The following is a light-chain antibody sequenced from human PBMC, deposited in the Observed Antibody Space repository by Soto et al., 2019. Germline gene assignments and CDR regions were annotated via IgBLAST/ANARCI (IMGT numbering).Light chain of an antibody. CDR3: SSFTRSSTVV. CDR2: DVV. CDR1: SSDVGGYDY. J-gene: IGLJ2*01. V-gene: IGLV2-14*01. Sequence: QLVLTQPASVSGSPGQSITISCTGTSSDVGGYDYVSWYQQYPGKAPKLMVYDVVNRPSGISNRFSGSKSGNTASLTISGLQAEDEADYYCSSFTRSSTVVFGGATKLTVL.